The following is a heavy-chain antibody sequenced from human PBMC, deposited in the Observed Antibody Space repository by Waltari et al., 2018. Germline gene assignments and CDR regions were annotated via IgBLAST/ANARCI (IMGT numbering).Heavy chain of an antibody. D-gene: IGHD3-22*01. J-gene: IGHJ6*03. CDR2: IIPTVGTT. V-gene: IGHV1-69*14. Sequence: QVQLVQSGAEVKKPGSSVTVSCQASGGSFASYGISWVRQAPGQGLEWRGGIIPTVGTTNYAQKFQGRVTINADKSTSTAYMHLTSLRSEDAAVYYCAGGYYESSGFSFYYFYHMDVWGKGTTVTVSS. CDR1: GGSFASYG. CDR3: AGGYYESSGFSFYYFYHMDV.